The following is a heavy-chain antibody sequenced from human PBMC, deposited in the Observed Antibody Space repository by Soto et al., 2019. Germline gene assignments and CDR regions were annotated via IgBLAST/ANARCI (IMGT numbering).Heavy chain of an antibody. D-gene: IGHD6-13*01. J-gene: IGHJ5*02. Sequence: SETLSLTCTVSGGSISSDDYYWSWIRQPPGKGLEWIGYLYYSGSTYYNPSLQSRVTISVDTSKNQFSLKLSSVTAADTAVYYCARGIAAAGTGVYNWFDPWGQGTLVTVSS. CDR1: GGSISSDDYY. CDR3: ARGIAAAGTGVYNWFDP. V-gene: IGHV4-30-4*01. CDR2: LYYSGST.